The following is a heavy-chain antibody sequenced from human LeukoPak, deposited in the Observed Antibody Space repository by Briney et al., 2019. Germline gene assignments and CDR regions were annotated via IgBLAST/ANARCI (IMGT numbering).Heavy chain of an antibody. CDR1: GFRFSNYG. Sequence: GGSLRLSCAASGFRFSNYGMHWVRQAPGKGLEWVAVISHDGSNKYYADSVKGRFTISRDNSKNTLYLQMNSLRAEDTAVYYCAKDFNDSSGYYYCYYGMDVWGQGTTVTVSS. CDR2: ISHDGSNK. D-gene: IGHD3-22*01. J-gene: IGHJ6*02. CDR3: AKDFNDSSGYYYCYYGMDV. V-gene: IGHV3-30*18.